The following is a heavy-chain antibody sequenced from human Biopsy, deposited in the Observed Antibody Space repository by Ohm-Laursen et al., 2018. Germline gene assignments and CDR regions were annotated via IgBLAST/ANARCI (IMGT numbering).Heavy chain of an antibody. Sequence: SLRLSCTAPGFTLSSYSMNWVRQTPGKGLEWVSTISSSSDNIYCVDSVKGRFTISRDNAKNSLYLQMNSLRAEDTAVYYCARSRGSSGIATIYYYGMDVWGQGTTVTVSS. CDR3: ARSRGSSGIATIYYYGMDV. J-gene: IGHJ6*02. D-gene: IGHD3-10*01. CDR2: ISSSSDNI. CDR1: GFTLSSYS. V-gene: IGHV3-21*01.